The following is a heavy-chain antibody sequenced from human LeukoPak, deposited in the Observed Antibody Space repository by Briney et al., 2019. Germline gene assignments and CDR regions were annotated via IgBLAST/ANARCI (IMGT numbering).Heavy chain of an antibody. CDR1: GFVLSNSW. Sequence: GGSLRLSCAASGFVLSNSWMGWVRLAPGKGLEWVVNIKEDGSETYYVDSVKGRFTISRDNAKNSLDLQMSSLRDEDTAVYYCARRKEVQTTFDYWGQGTLVTVSS. CDR2: IKEDGSET. V-gene: IGHV3-7*01. CDR3: ARRKEVQTTFDY. D-gene: IGHD4/OR15-4a*01. J-gene: IGHJ4*02.